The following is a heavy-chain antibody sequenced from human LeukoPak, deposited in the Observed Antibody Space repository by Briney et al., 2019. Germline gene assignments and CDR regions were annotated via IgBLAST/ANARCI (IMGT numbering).Heavy chain of an antibody. Sequence: SETLSLISTVSGGSISSSNYYWGWIRQPPGKGLEWIGSMYYSGTTYYNPSLKSRVTISVGTSKNQFSLKLSSATAADTARYYCARHITILGHFGYWGQGTLVTVSS. CDR3: ARHITILGHFGY. CDR2: MYYSGTT. V-gene: IGHV4-39*01. CDR1: GGSISSSNYY. J-gene: IGHJ4*02. D-gene: IGHD3-3*01.